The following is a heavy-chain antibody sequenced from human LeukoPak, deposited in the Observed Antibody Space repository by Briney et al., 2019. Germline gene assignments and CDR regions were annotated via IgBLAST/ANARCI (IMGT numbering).Heavy chain of an antibody. V-gene: IGHV4-59*01. Sequence: PSETLSLTCTVSGGSISSYYWSWIRQPPGKGLEWIGYIYYSGSTNYNPSLKSRVTISVDTSKNQFSLKLSSVTAADTAVYYCARDQSTGGYFDYWGQGTLVTVSS. D-gene: IGHD1-1*01. J-gene: IGHJ4*02. CDR1: GGSISSYY. CDR3: ARDQSTGGYFDY. CDR2: IYYSGST.